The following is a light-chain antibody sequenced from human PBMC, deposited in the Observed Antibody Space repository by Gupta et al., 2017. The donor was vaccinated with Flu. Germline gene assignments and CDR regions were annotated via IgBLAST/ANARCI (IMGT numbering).Light chain of an antibody. Sequence: QRVLTKSPCASASLGASVKLTCTLSSGHSSYAIAWHQQQPEKGPRYLMKLNSDGSHSKGDGIPDRFSGSSSGAERYLTISSLQSEDEADYYCQTWGTGIQVFGGGTKLTVL. CDR1: SGHSSYA. V-gene: IGLV4-69*01. CDR2: LNSDGSH. CDR3: QTWGTGIQV. J-gene: IGLJ2*01.